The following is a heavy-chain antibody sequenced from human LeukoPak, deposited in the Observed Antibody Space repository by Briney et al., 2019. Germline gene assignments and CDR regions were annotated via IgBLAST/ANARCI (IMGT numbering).Heavy chain of an antibody. CDR1: GGSISSGDYY. J-gene: IGHJ4*02. Sequence: PSETLSLTCTVSGGSISSGDYYRSWIRQPPGKGLEWIGYIYYSGSTNYNPSLKSRVTISVDTSKNQFSLKLSSVTAADTAVYYCARGGVRYYFDYWGQGTLVTVSS. V-gene: IGHV4-61*08. D-gene: IGHD2-8*01. CDR2: IYYSGST. CDR3: ARGGVRYYFDY.